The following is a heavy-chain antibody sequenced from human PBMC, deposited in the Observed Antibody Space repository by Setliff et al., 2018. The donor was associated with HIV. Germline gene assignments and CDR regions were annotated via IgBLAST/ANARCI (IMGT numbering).Heavy chain of an antibody. V-gene: IGHV1-69*13. J-gene: IGHJ3*02. Sequence: SVKVSCKSSGGSFNTYAIDWVRQAPGQGLEWMGGIISIFDKANYTQKFHGRLTITADDSTRTVYMELNSLGSGDTAVYYCARGGVRGYSYGEAFDIWGQGTLVTV. D-gene: IGHD5-18*01. CDR2: IISIFDKA. CDR3: ARGGVRGYSYGEAFDI. CDR1: GGSFNTYA.